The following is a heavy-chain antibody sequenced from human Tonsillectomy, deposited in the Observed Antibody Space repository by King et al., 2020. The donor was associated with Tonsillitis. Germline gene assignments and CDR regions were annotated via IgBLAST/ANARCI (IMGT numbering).Heavy chain of an antibody. V-gene: IGHV5-51*01. CDR1: GYSFTTYW. CDR3: ARSAVPSQLHPAGWFDP. Sequence: QLVQSGAEVKKPGESLKISCKGSGYSFTTYWIGWVRQMPGKGLEWMGIIYPGDSDSIYSPSFQGQVTISADKSINTAYLQWSSLKASDTGMYYCARSAVPSQLHPAGWFDPWGQGTLVTVSS. J-gene: IGHJ5*02. D-gene: IGHD6-13*01. CDR2: IYPGDSDS.